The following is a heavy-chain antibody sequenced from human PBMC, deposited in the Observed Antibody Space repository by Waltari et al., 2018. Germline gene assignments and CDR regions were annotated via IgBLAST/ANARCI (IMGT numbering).Heavy chain of an antibody. J-gene: IGHJ2*01. V-gene: IGHV1-46*03. CDR2: ITNNRGTT. Sequence: QVQLVQSGAEVKKPGASVKIACKASGYAFTNYYMHWVRQAPGQGLEWMGVITNNRGTTSYAQKFRERVTLTSDPSTSTVYMELSILRSEDTAIYYCVRDRPVSNFCDGTSCGAFDLWGRGTLITVSS. D-gene: IGHD2-2*01. CDR1: GYAFTNYY. CDR3: VRDRPVSNFCDGTSCGAFDL.